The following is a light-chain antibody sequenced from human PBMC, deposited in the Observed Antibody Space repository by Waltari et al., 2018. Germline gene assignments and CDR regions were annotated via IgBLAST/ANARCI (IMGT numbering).Light chain of an antibody. CDR1: QSVNTY. Sequence: EIVLTQSPATLSLSPGESATLSCRASQSVNTYLAWYQQKPGQAPRLLICDASNRATGIPARFVGSGSGTDFTLTISSLEAEDFAVYYCQERSNWPGGSFGGGTKVDIK. CDR2: DAS. V-gene: IGKV3-11*01. J-gene: IGKJ4*01. CDR3: QERSNWPGGS.